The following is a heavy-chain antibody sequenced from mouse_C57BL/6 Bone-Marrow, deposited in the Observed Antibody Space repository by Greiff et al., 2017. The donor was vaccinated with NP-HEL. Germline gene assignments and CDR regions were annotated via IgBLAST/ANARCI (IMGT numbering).Heavy chain of an antibody. V-gene: IGHV7-3*01. J-gene: IGHJ4*01. D-gene: IGHD1-1*01. CDR3: ARDSLSSPYAMDY. CDR1: GFTFTDYY. Sequence: EVMLVESGGGLVQPGGSLSLSCAASGFTFTDYYMSWVRQPPGKALEWLGFIRNKANGYTTEYSASVKGRFTISRDNSQSILYLQMNALRAEDSATYYCARDSLSSPYAMDYWGQGTSVTVSS. CDR2: IRNKANGYTT.